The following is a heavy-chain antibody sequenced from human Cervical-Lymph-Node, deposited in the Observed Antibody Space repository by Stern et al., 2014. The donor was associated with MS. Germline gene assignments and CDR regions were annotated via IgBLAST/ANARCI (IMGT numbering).Heavy chain of an antibody. CDR1: GYTFNRYA. J-gene: IGHJ4*02. CDR2: INTNTGDP. Sequence: VHLVESGSEMKKPGASVKISCKASGYTFNRYAMNWVRQAPGQGLEWMGWINTNTGDPTYAQGFTGRFVFSLDTSVSTAYLQISSLKAEDSAVYYCARPITEADHTFDHWGQGTLVTVSS. D-gene: IGHD6-13*01. CDR3: ARPITEADHTFDH. V-gene: IGHV7-4-1*02.